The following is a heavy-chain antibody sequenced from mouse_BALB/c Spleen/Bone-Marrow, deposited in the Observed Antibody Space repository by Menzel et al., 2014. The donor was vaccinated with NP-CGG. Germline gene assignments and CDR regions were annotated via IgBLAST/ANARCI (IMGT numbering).Heavy chain of an antibody. CDR2: INPYNGDT. D-gene: IGHD2-4*01. J-gene: IGHJ2*01. CDR3: GRGDDYDGDFDR. Sequence: VQLQQPGPELVKPGASVKISCKASGYSFTGYFMSWVKQSHGKSLEWIGRINPYNGDTFYNQKFKGKATLTVDKSSSTAHMELLSLTSEDSAVYYCGRGDDYDGDFDRWGQGTTLTVSS. CDR1: GYSFTGYF. V-gene: IGHV1-37*01.